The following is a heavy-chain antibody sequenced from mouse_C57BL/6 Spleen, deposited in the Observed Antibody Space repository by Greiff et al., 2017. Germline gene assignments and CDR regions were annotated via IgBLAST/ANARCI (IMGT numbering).Heavy chain of an antibody. J-gene: IGHJ4*01. CDR3: ADLYAMGF. CDR2: IYPGDGDT. Sequence: VKLVESGPELVKPGASVKISCKASGYAFSSSWMNWVKQRPGKGLEWIGRIYPGDGDTNYNGKFKGKATLTADKSSSTAYMQLRSRTSEDTAVYFCADLYAMGFWGPGTSVTVSS. V-gene: IGHV1-82*01. CDR1: GYAFSSSW.